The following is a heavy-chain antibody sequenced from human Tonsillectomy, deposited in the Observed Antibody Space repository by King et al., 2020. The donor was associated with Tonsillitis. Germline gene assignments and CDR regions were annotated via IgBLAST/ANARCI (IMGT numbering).Heavy chain of an antibody. D-gene: IGHD2-2*01. CDR2: IYYSGST. V-gene: IGHV4-39*07. CDR1: GDSISSSSYY. CDR3: AREEKVVPVGNYYYGMDG. J-gene: IGHJ6*02. Sequence: LQLQESGPGLEKPSETLSLTCTVSGDSISSSSYYWGWIRQPPGKGLEWIGSIYYSGSTYYNPSLKSRVTISVDTSKNQFSLKLSSVTAADTAVYYCAREEKVVPVGNYYYGMDGWGQGTTVTVSS.